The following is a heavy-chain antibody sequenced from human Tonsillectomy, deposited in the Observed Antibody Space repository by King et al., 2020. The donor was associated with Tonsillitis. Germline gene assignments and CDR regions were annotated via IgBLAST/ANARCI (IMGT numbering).Heavy chain of an antibody. D-gene: IGHD1-26*01. V-gene: IGHV4-4*02. Sequence: QLQESGPGLVKPSGTLSLTCAVSGGSISSTNWWSWVRQPPGKGLEWIGEISHSGTTNYTPSLKSRVTMSLDKSKNQFSLKLSSVTAADTAGYYCARPRGTYMDVWGKGTTVAVSS. CDR2: ISHSGTT. J-gene: IGHJ6*03. CDR1: GGSISSTNW. CDR3: ARPRGTYMDV.